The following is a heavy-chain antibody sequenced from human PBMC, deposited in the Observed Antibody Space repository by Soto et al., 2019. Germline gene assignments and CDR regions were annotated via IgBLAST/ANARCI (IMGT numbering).Heavy chain of an antibody. CDR2: ISGSGGST. V-gene: IGHV3-23*01. CDR1: GFTFSSYA. Sequence: GGSLRLSCAASGFTFSSYAMSWVRQAPGKGLEWVSAISGSGGSTYYADSVKGRFTISRDNSKNTLYLQMNSLRAEDTAVYYCAKDTTIYTAITNYNYYYGMDVWGQGTTVTVSS. CDR3: AKDTTIYTAITNYNYYYGMDV. D-gene: IGHD3-3*01. J-gene: IGHJ6*02.